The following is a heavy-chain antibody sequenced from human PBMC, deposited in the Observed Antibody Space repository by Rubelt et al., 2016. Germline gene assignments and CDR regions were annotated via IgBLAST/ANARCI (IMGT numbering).Heavy chain of an antibody. CDR2: IYYSGST. D-gene: IGHD3-9*01. J-gene: IGHJ3*02. V-gene: IGHV4-39*07. Sequence: QVQLQQWGAGLLKPSETLSLTCTVSGGSISSSSYYWGWIRQPPGKGLEWIGSIYYSGSTYYNPSLMSRVTCSVDTSKNRCALKLSLVTAAESAWYYGARDYDIWTGYDAFDIWGQGTMVTVSS. CDR1: GGSISSSSYY. CDR3: ARDYDIWTGYDAFDI.